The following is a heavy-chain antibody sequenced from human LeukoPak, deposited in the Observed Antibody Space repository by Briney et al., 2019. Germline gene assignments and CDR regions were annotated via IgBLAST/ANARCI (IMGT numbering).Heavy chain of an antibody. V-gene: IGHV3-11*04. J-gene: IGHJ4*02. CDR3: ARVDCSSTSCYEFDY. D-gene: IGHD2-2*01. Sequence: SGGSLRLSCAASGFTFSDYYMSWIRQAPGKGPEWVSYIRSSGSTIYYADSVKGRFTISRDNAKNSLYLQMNSLRAEDTAVYYCARVDCSSTSCYEFDYWGQGTLVTVSS. CDR2: IRSSGSTI. CDR1: GFTFSDYY.